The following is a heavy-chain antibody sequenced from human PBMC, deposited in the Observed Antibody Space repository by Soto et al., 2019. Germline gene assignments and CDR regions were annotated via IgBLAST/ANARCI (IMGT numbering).Heavy chain of an antibody. Sequence: PSETLSLTCTVSGGSISSYYWSWIRQPPGKGLERIGYIYYSGSTNYNPSLKSRVTISVDTSKNQFSLKLSSVTAADTAVYYCARHISDGDYNNWFDPWGQGTLVTVST. D-gene: IGHD4-17*01. CDR3: ARHISDGDYNNWFDP. J-gene: IGHJ5*02. CDR1: GGSISSYY. CDR2: IYYSGST. V-gene: IGHV4-59*08.